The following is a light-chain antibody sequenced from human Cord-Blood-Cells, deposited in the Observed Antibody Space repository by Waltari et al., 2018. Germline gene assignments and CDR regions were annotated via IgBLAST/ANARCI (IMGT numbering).Light chain of an antibody. Sequence: QSALTQPASVSGSPGQSITIPCTGPSTDVGGDDYVSWYQQHPGKAPKLMIYDVSNRPSGVSNRFSGSKSGNTASLTISGLQAEDEADYYCSSYTSSSTYVFGTGTKVTVL. CDR3: SSYTSSSTYV. CDR1: STDVGGDDY. V-gene: IGLV2-14*03. CDR2: DVS. J-gene: IGLJ1*01.